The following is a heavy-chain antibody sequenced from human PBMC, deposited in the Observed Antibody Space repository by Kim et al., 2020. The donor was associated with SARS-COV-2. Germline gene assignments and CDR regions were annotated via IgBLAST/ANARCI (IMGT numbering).Heavy chain of an antibody. J-gene: IGHJ4*02. V-gene: IGHV1-3*01. Sequence: YSQRFQGTVTITSDTSASTAYMELSSLRSEDTAVYYCARLYSSGWYEFDYWGQGTLVTVSS. D-gene: IGHD6-19*01. CDR3: ARLYSSGWYEFDY.